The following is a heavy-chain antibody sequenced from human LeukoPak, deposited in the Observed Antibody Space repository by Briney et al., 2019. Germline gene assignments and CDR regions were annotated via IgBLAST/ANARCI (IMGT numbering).Heavy chain of an antibody. V-gene: IGHV1-46*01. CDR1: GYTFTSYY. J-gene: IGHJ4*02. D-gene: IGHD3-22*01. Sequence: GASVKVSGKASGYTFTSYYMHWVRQAPGQGLEWMGIINPSGGSTSYAQKFQGRVTMTTDTSTSTAYMELRSLRSDDTAVYYCATVDSSGYKLYWGQGTLVTVSS. CDR2: INPSGGST. CDR3: ATVDSSGYKLY.